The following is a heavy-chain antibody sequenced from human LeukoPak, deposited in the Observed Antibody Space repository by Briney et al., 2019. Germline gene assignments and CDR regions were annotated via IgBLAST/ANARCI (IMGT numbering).Heavy chain of an antibody. J-gene: IGHJ4*02. V-gene: IGHV4-61*02. CDR3: ARVPLRNPLVGLYFDY. Sequence: PSETLSLTCTVSGGSISSGSYYWSWIRQPAGKGLEWIGRIYTSGSTNYNPSLKSRVTISVDTSKNQFSLKLSSVTAADTAVYYCARVPLRNPLVGLYFDYWGQGTLVTVSS. CDR2: IYTSGST. D-gene: IGHD6-6*01. CDR1: GGSISSGSYY.